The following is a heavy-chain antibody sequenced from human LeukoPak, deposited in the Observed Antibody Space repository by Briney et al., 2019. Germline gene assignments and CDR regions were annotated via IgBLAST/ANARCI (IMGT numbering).Heavy chain of an antibody. D-gene: IGHD3-22*01. J-gene: IGHJ6*03. V-gene: IGHV1-69*05. CDR3: ARDSRDYYDSSAYLKYYYYYMDV. CDR1: GGTFSSYA. CDR2: IIPIFGTA. Sequence: KVSCXASGGTFSSYAISWVREAPGQGLEWMGGIIPIFGTANDAQKFQGRVTITTDESTSTAYMELSSLRSEDTAVYYCARDSRDYYDSSAYLKYYYYYMDVWGKGTTVTVSS.